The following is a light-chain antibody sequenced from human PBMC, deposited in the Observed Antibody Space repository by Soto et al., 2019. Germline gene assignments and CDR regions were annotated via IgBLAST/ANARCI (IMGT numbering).Light chain of an antibody. CDR2: EVS. J-gene: IGLJ1*01. Sequence: QSALTQPPSASGSPGQSVTISCAGTSSDVGGYNYVSWYQEYPGKVPKLMIYEVSERPSGVPVRFSGSKSGNTALLSVSGLQAEDEADYYCLSYADTAYVFGTGTKVTVL. CDR3: LSYADTAYV. V-gene: IGLV2-8*01. CDR1: SSDVGGYNY.